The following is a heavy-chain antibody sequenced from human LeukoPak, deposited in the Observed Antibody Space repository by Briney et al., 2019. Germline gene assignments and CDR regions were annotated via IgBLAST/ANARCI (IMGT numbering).Heavy chain of an antibody. J-gene: IGHJ6*03. V-gene: IGHV1-18*01. Sequence: GASVKVSCKTSGYPFSNYDINWVRQAPGQGLEWMGWISAYNGNTNYAQKLQGRVTMTTDTSTSTAYMELRSLRSEDTAVYYCAREVVGRELLRLSGYYYYYYMDVWGKGTTVTISS. CDR2: ISAYNGNT. CDR3: AREVVGRELLRLSGYYYYYYMDV. D-gene: IGHD1-26*01. CDR1: GYPFSNYD.